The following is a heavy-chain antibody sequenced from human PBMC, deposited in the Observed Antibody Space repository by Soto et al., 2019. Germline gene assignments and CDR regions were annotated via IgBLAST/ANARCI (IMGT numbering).Heavy chain of an antibody. CDR1: GGSISSSNW. J-gene: IGHJ5*02. D-gene: IGHD3-16*01. V-gene: IGHV4-4*02. CDR2: IYHSGST. CDR3: ASGPGGYDYVWGTPTNWFDP. Sequence: PSETLSLTCAVSGGSISSSNWWSWVRQPPGKGLEWIGEIYHSGSTNYNPSLKSRVTISVDKSKNQFSLKLSSVTAADTAVYYCASGPGGYDYVWGTPTNWFDPWGQGTLLTVSS.